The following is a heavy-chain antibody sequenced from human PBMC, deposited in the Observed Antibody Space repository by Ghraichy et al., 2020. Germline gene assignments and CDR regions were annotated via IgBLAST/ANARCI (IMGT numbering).Heavy chain of an antibody. V-gene: IGHV5-51*01. CDR2: ISPGDSHT. Sequence: GESLNISCTGSGYSFTSYWIGWVRQMPGKGLEWMGVISPGDSHTRYSPSFKGQVTISADKSMSTAYLQWSSLKATDTAMYYCARAPYYDFRGGYFYGMDVWGQGTTVTGSS. D-gene: IGHD3-3*01. CDR3: ARAPYYDFRGGYFYGMDV. CDR1: GYSFTSYW. J-gene: IGHJ6*02.